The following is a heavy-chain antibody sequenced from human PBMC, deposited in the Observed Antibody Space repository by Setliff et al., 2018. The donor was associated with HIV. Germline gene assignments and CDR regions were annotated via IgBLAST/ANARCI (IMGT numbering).Heavy chain of an antibody. CDR3: VGHYYDPLTGYYVWFFDV. D-gene: IGHD3-9*01. CDR1: GFTFTRNW. Sequence: GGSLRLSCAASGFTFTRNWMSWVRQAPGEGLEWVSAILSTGERTFYADSVKDRFSISRDDSRNTLYLQMNSMKGDDTATYYCVGHYYDPLTGYYVWFFDVWGRGTLVTVSS. CDR2: ILSTGERT. J-gene: IGHJ2*01. V-gene: IGHV3-23*01.